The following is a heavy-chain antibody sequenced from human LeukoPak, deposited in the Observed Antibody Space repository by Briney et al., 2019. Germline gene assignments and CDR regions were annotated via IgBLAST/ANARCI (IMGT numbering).Heavy chain of an antibody. V-gene: IGHV3-74*01. CDR1: GFTFSTNW. CDR3: VRGGVAALYYFDY. J-gene: IGHJ4*02. CDR2: INSDGSST. Sequence: EGSLRLSCAASGFTFSTNWMHWVRQAPGKGLVWVSRINSDGSSTRYADSVKGRFTISRDNAKNTLYLQMNSLRAEDTAVYYCVRGGVAALYYFDYWGQGTLVTVSS. D-gene: IGHD6-19*01.